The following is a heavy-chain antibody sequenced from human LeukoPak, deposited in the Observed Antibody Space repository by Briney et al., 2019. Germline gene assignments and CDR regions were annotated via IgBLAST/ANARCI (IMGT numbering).Heavy chain of an antibody. D-gene: IGHD6-13*01. CDR1: GGSFSGYY. J-gene: IGHJ4*02. V-gene: IGHV4-59*12. Sequence: PSETLSLTCAVYGGSFSGYYWSWIRQPPGKGLEWIGYIYYSGSTNYNPSLKNRVTISVDTSKNQFSLKLSSVTAADTAVYYCASWVSSSWYGWGQGTLVTVSS. CDR2: IYYSGST. CDR3: ASWVSSSWYG.